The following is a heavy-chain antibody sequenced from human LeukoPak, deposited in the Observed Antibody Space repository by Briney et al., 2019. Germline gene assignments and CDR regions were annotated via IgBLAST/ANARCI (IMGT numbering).Heavy chain of an antibody. J-gene: IGHJ4*02. CDR1: ADSFSGYL. CDR3: ARSHGLY. V-gene: IGHV4-59*01. Sequence: SETLSLTCTVSADSFSGYLWAWIRQPPGKGLEWIGYVSDSGSTNYNPSLNSRPSISLDTAKNQFSLKLRSVTAADTAVYYSARSHGLYWGQGTLVTVSS. CDR2: VSDSGST.